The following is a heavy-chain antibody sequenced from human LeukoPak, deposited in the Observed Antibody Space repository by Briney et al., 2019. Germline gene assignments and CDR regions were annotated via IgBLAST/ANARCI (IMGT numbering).Heavy chain of an antibody. V-gene: IGHV4-59*11. CDR2: IYYSGST. Sequence: PSETLSLTCTVSRGSISSHYWSWIRQPPGKGLEWIGYIYYSGSTNYNPSLKSRVTISVDTSKNQFSLRLSSVTAADTAVYYCAREAGGQLVAFGIWGQGTMVTVSS. CDR1: RGSISSHY. D-gene: IGHD6-6*01. CDR3: AREAGGQLVAFGI. J-gene: IGHJ3*02.